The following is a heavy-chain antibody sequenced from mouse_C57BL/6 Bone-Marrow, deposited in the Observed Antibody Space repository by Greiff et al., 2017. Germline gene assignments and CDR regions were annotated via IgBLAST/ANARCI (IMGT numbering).Heavy chain of an antibody. J-gene: IGHJ1*03. V-gene: IGHV5-4*01. CDR1: GFTFSSYA. Sequence: EVKLVESGGGLVKPGGSLKLSCAASGFTFSSYAMSWVRQTPEKRLEWVAIISDGGSYTYYPDNVKGRFTISRDNAKNNLYLQMSHLKSEDTAMYYCAREGVARYFDVWGTGTTVTVSA. CDR2: ISDGGSYT. D-gene: IGHD1-1*01. CDR3: AREGVARYFDV.